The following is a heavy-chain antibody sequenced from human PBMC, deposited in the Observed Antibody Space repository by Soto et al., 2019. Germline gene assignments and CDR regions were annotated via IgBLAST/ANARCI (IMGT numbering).Heavy chain of an antibody. J-gene: IGHJ5*02. CDR3: ARDPAP. Sequence: QVQLQESGPGLVKPSETLSLTCTVSGCSITRGGYYCIWIRQHPGKGLEWIGYISNSGTTYYSPSLKSRVPISVDTSKNQFSLKLPSVTAADTAVYYCARDPAPWGQGTLVTVSS. CDR2: ISNSGTT. CDR1: GCSITRGGYY. V-gene: IGHV4-31*03.